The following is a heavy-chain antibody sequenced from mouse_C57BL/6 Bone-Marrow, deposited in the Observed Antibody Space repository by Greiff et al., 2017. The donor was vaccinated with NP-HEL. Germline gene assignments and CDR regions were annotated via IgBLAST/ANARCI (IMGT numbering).Heavy chain of an antibody. J-gene: IGHJ2*01. CDR1: GFTFSSYG. CDR2: ISSGGSYT. Sequence: EVKVVESGGELVKPGGSLKLSCAASGFTFSSYGMSWVRQTPDKRLEWVATISSGGSYTYYPDSVKGRFTISRDNAKNTLYLQMSSLKSEDTAMYYCARHYYSNYFDYWGQGTTLTVSS. D-gene: IGHD2-5*01. V-gene: IGHV5-6*01. CDR3: ARHYYSNYFDY.